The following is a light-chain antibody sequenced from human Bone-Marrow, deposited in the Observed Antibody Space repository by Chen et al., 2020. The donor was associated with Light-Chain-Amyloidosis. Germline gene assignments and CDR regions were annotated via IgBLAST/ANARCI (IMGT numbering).Light chain of an antibody. J-gene: IGLJ3*02. V-gene: IGLV3-25*03. CDR1: LLSKQY. Sequence: ALTQPPSESVSPGQTARITCSGDLLSKQYAYWYQQKPRQAPALVAYKDNKRPSGIPERFSASSSGTTVTLTISGVQADDEADYYCQTADSSASSWVFGGGTKVTVL. CDR3: QTADSSASSWV. CDR2: KDN.